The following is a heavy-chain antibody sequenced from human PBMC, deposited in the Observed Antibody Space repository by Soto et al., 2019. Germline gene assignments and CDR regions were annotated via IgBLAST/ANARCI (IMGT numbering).Heavy chain of an antibody. CDR2: ISYDGSNK. J-gene: IGHJ6*02. V-gene: IGHV3-30*18. CDR3: AKSRGSGNNGMDV. D-gene: IGHD3-10*01. Sequence: GSLRLSCAASGFTFSSYGMHWVRQAPGKGLEWVAVISYDGSNKYYADSVKGRFTISRDNSKNTLYLQMNSLRAEGTAVYYCAKSRGSGNNGMDVWGQGTTVTVSS. CDR1: GFTFSSYG.